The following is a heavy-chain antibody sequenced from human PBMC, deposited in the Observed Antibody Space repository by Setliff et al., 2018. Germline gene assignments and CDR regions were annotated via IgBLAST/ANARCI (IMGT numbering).Heavy chain of an antibody. CDR2: INTYTGNP. Sequence: ASVKVSCKASGYTFTSYAMNWVRQAPGQGLEWMGWINTYTGNPTYAQGFTGRFVFSLDTSVSTAYLQISSLKAEDTAVYYCARDNRGYAWDYYYYMDVWGKGTTVTVSS. V-gene: IGHV7-4-1*02. D-gene: IGHD2-15*01. J-gene: IGHJ6*03. CDR3: ARDNRGYAWDYYYYMDV. CDR1: GYTFTSYA.